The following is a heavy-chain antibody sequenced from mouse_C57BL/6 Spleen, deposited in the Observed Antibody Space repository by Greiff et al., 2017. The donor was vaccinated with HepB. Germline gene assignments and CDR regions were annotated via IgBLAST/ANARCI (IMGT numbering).Heavy chain of an antibody. J-gene: IGHJ2*01. CDR2: IYPGDGDT. D-gene: IGHD1-1*01. V-gene: IGHV1-80*01. CDR3: ARGATVEDFDY. CDR1: GYAFSSYW. Sequence: QVQLQQSGAELVKPGASVKISCKASGYAFSSYWMNWVKQRPGKGLEWIGQIYPGDGDTNYNGKFKGKATLTADKSSSTAYMQLSSLTSEDSAVYFCARGATVEDFDYWGQGTTLTVSS.